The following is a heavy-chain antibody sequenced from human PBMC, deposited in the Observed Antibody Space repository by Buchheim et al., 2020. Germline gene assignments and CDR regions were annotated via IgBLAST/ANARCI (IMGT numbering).Heavy chain of an antibody. CDR3: TTVSQLTKAVVYAKQWIDY. CDR1: GFTFSNAW. J-gene: IGHJ4*02. D-gene: IGHD2-8*02. CDR2: IKSKTDGRTT. Sequence: EVQLVESGGGLVKPGGSLRLFCAASGFTFSNAWMSWVRQAPGKGLEWVGRIKSKTDGRTTDYAAPVKGRFTISRDDSKNTLYLQMNSLKTEDTAVYYCTTVSQLTKAVVYAKQWIDYWGQGTL. V-gene: IGHV3-15*01.